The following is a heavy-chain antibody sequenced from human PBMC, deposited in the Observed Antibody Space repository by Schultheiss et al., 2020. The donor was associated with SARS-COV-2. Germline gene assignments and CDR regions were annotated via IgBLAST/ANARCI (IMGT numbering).Heavy chain of an antibody. J-gene: IGHJ6*02. D-gene: IGHD5-24*01. CDR1: GYSFSNYI. CDR3: ARERDYYYGMDV. V-gene: IGHV1-2*02. CDR2: INPHTGDT. Sequence: ASVKVSCKASGYSFSNYIMHWVRQAPGQGPEWMGWINPHTGDTNYAERFQGRVTMTRDTSANTAYMELTRLTSDDTATYYCARERDYYYGMDVWGQGTTVTVSS.